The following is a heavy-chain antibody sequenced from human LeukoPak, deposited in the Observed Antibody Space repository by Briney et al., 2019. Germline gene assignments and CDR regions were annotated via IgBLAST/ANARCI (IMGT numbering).Heavy chain of an antibody. CDR2: ISYDGSNK. J-gene: IGHJ5*02. CDR1: GFTFSSYA. Sequence: PGRSLRLSCAASGFTFSSYAMHWVRQAPGKGLEWVAVISYDGSNKYYADSVKGRFTISRDNSKNTLYLQMNSLRAEDTAVYYCAKDGGAHFFDPWGQGTLVTVSS. V-gene: IGHV3-30-3*01. D-gene: IGHD3-16*01. CDR3: AKDGGAHFFDP.